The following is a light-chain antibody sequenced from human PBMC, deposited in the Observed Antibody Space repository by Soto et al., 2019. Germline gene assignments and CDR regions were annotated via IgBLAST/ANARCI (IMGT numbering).Light chain of an antibody. Sequence: QSVLTQPASVSGSPGQSITISCTGTSSDVGGYNYVSWYQQHPGKAPKLMIYDVSNRPSGVSNRVSGSKSVNTASLTISGLQAEDEADYYCSSYTSSSTWVFGGGTKLPVL. CDR2: DVS. V-gene: IGLV2-14*01. CDR1: SSDVGGYNY. J-gene: IGLJ3*02. CDR3: SSYTSSSTWV.